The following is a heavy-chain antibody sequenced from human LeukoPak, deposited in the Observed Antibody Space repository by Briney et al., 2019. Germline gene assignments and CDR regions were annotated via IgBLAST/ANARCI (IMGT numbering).Heavy chain of an antibody. J-gene: IGHJ3*02. CDR3: ARHFVPYGDYINAFDI. D-gene: IGHD4-17*01. Sequence: GESLKISCKAFGSRFNSYWIAWVRQMPGKGLEWMGIIYPTDSDTRYSPSFQGQVTISVEKSISTAYLQWSSLKTSDTAMYYCARHFVPYGDYINAFDIWGQGTMVTVSS. V-gene: IGHV5-51*01. CDR2: IYPTDSDT. CDR1: GSRFNSYW.